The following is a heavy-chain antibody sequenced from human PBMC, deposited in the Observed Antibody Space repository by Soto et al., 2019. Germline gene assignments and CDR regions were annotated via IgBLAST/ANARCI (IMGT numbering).Heavy chain of an antibody. J-gene: IGHJ6*03. CDR2: ISAYNGNT. CDR1: GYTFTSYG. D-gene: IGHD2-2*01. CDR3: ARDGVGYCSSTSCYAHYYYYYYMDV. V-gene: IGHV1-18*01. Sequence: QVQLVQSGAEVKKPGASVKVSCKASGYTFTSYGISWVRQAPGQGLEWMGWISAYNGNTNYAQKLQGRVTMTTDTSTSTAYMELRSLRSDDTAVYYCARDGVGYCSSTSCYAHYYYYYYMDVWGKGTTVTVSS.